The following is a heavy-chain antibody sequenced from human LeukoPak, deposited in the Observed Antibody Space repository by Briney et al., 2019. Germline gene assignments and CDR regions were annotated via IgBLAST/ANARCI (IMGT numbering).Heavy chain of an antibody. J-gene: IGHJ4*02. D-gene: IGHD6-13*01. CDR3: ARGFSSSNSTTQFDY. Sequence: SETLSLTCAVYGGSFSGYYWRWIRQPPGKGLDWIGEINHSGSTNYNPSLKSRVTISVHTSKNQFSLKLSSVTAADTAVYYCARGFSSSNSTTQFDYWGQGTLVTVSS. CDR1: GGSFSGYY. V-gene: IGHV4-34*01. CDR2: INHSGST.